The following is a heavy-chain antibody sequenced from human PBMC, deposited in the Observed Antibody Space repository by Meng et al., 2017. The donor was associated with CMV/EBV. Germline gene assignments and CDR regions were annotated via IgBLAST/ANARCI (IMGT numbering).Heavy chain of an antibody. CDR1: GGSFSGYY. D-gene: IGHD6-13*01. CDR2: INHSGST. CDR3: ARHKGASSSWRGGFDY. J-gene: IGHJ4*02. V-gene: IGHV4-34*01. Sequence: GSLRLSCAVYGGSFSGYYWSWIRQPPGKGLEWIGEINHSGSTNYNPSLKSRVTISVDTSKNQFSLKLSSVTAADTAVYYCARHKGASSSWRGGFDYWGQGTLVTAPQ.